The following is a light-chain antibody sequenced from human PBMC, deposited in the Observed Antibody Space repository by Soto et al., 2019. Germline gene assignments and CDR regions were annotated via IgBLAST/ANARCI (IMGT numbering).Light chain of an antibody. CDR3: QLYNIYSRT. V-gene: IGKV1-5*01. J-gene: IGKJ1*01. CDR2: DAS. Sequence: DIQMTQSPSTLSASVGDRVTITCRASQSISGWLAWYQQKPGKAPKLLIYDASSLEGGVPSRFSGSGSGTEFTLTISSLQPDDFATYYCQLYNIYSRTFGQGTKVEIK. CDR1: QSISGW.